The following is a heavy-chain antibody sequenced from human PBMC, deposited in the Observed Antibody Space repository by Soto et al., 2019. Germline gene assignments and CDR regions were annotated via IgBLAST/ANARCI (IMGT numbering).Heavy chain of an antibody. Sequence: QPGGCLRLCGAAAGFIVSDGWIHWVRQAPGKGLVWVAGINNDGSNTNYADFVKGRFTIFRDNAKNTLYLQMNSLRAEDTAVYYCVLTHAAYWGQGTLVTVSS. D-gene: IGHD2-15*01. J-gene: IGHJ4*02. CDR1: GFIVSDGW. CDR3: VLTHAAY. V-gene: IGHV3-74*01. CDR2: INNDGSNT.